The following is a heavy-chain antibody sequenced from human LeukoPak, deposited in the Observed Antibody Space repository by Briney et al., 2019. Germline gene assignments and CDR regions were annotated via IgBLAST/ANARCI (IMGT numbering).Heavy chain of an antibody. CDR1: GFTFSDYY. J-gene: IGHJ4*02. CDR2: ISTSGSTI. CDR3: ARRGLNHQYCSTTSCPYFDY. D-gene: IGHD2-2*01. Sequence: GGSLRLSCAASGFTFSDYYMSWIRQAPGKGLEWVSYISTSGSTIYYADSVKGRFTISRDNAKNSMYLQMNSLRAEDTAVYYCARRGLNHQYCSTTSCPYFDYWGQGTLVTVSS. V-gene: IGHV3-11*04.